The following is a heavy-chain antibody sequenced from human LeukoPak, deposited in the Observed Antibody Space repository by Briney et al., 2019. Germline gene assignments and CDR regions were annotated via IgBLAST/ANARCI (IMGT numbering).Heavy chain of an antibody. V-gene: IGHV4-34*01. J-gene: IGHJ5*02. CDR1: GGSFSGYY. D-gene: IGHD6-13*01. CDR3: AREGYSSSPRQNWFDP. CDR2: INHSGST. Sequence: SETLSLTCAVYGGSFSGYYWRWIRQPRGKGLEWIGEINHSGSTNYNPSLKSRVTISVDTSKNQFSLKLSSVTAADTAVYYCAREGYSSSPRQNWFDPWGQGTLVTVSS.